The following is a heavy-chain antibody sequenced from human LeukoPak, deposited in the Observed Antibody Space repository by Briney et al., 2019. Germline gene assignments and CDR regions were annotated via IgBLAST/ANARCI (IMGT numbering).Heavy chain of an antibody. CDR1: GFTFSSYW. CDR2: INIDDSST. Sequence: GRSLRPSCAAAGFTFSSYWMHSVSQDPGKGLMWVSRINIDDSSTSFADSVKGRFTISRANARTTLYLQMNSLRAEATPVYYCARDFRYYDFWSGYTPSYYYGLDVWGQGTMVTVSS. D-gene: IGHD3-3*01. V-gene: IGHV3-74*01. J-gene: IGHJ6*02. CDR3: ARDFRYYDFWSGYTPSYYYGLDV.